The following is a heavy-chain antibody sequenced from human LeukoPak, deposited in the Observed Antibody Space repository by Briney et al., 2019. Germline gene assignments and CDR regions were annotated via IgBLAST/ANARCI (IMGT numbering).Heavy chain of an antibody. J-gene: IGHJ3*02. CDR3: ARRSRPIRITMVRGARSGAFDI. CDR2: IYHSGST. Sequence: SETLSLTCAVSGGSISSSNWWSWVRQPPGKGLEWIGEIYHSGSTNYNPSLKSRVTISVDKSKNQFSLKLSSVTAADTAVYYCARRSRPIRITMVRGARSGAFDIWGQGTMVTVSS. V-gene: IGHV4-4*02. D-gene: IGHD3-10*01. CDR1: GGSISSSNW.